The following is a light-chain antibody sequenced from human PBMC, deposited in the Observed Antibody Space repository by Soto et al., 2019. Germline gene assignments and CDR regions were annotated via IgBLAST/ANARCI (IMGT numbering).Light chain of an antibody. CDR3: SSYTSSSTLYV. J-gene: IGLJ1*01. CDR2: ERS. V-gene: IGLV2-14*01. Sequence: QSALTQPASVSGSPGQSITISCTGTRSDVGGYKYVSWNQQHPGKSPKLMIYERSNRPQGVLNRSSGPKSGNTASLTISGLQAEDEADYYCSSYTSSSTLYVFGTGTKVTVL. CDR1: RSDVGGYKY.